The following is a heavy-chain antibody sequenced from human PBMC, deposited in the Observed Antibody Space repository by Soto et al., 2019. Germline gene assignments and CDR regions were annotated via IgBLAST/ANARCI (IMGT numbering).Heavy chain of an antibody. D-gene: IGHD3-22*01. J-gene: IGHJ3*02. CDR2: ISAYNGNT. Sequence: QVQLVQYGAEVKKPGASVKVSCKASGYTFTSYGISWVRQAPGQGLEWMGWISAYNGNTNYAQKLQGRVTMTTDTSTSTAYMELRSLRSDDTAVYYCARAWYYYDSSGYYLPRSDAFDIWGQGTMVTVSS. CDR1: GYTFTSYG. V-gene: IGHV1-18*01. CDR3: ARAWYYYDSSGYYLPRSDAFDI.